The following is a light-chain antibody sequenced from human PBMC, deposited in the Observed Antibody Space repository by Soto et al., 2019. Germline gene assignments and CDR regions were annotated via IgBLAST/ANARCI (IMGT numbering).Light chain of an antibody. J-gene: IGKJ1*01. Sequence: EIVMTQSPATLSVSPGERATLYGRASQSVGSNLAWYQQKPGQAPRLLIYGASTRATGIPARFSGSGSGTEFTLTISSLQSEDSSVYYCHQYDNWPQPFGQGTKVDI. CDR1: QSVGSN. V-gene: IGKV3-15*01. CDR2: GAS. CDR3: HQYDNWPQP.